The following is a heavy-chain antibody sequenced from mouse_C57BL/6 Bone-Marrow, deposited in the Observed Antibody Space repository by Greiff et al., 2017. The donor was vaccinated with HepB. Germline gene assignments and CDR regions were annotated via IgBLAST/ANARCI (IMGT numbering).Heavy chain of an antibody. CDR1: GFSLTSYG. V-gene: IGHV2-6*03. Sequence: VHLVESGPGLVAPSQSLSITCTVSGFSLTSYGVHWVRQPPGKGLEWLVVIWSDGSTTYNSALKSRLSISKDNSKSQVFLKMNSLQTDDTAMYYCARDDGYYRRDYAMDYWGQGTSVTVSS. J-gene: IGHJ4*01. D-gene: IGHD2-3*01. CDR2: IWSDGST. CDR3: ARDDGYYRRDYAMDY.